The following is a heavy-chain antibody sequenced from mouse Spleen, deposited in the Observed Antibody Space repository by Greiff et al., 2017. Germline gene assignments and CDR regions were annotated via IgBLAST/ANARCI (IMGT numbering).Heavy chain of an antibody. CDR2: IYPGSGNT. D-gene: IGHD2-14*01. V-gene: IGHV1-84*02. Sequence: VQLVESGPELVKPGASVKISCKASGYTFTDYYINWVKQKPGQGLEWIGWIYPGSGNTKYNEKFKGKATLTVDTSSSTAYMQLSSLTSEDTAVYFCARKAYYRYDAGYFDVWGAGTTVTVSS. J-gene: IGHJ1*01. CDR3: ARKAYYRYDAGYFDV. CDR1: GYTFTDYY.